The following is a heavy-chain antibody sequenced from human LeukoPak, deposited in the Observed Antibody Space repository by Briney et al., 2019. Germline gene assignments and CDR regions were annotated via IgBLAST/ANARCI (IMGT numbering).Heavy chain of an antibody. CDR3: ARGDIVVVPATPSGFDP. V-gene: IGHV1-8*01. CDR1: GYTFTSYD. D-gene: IGHD2-2*01. CDR2: MNPNSGDT. Sequence: ASVKVSCKASGYTFTSYDINWVRQATGQGLEWMGWMNPNSGDTGYAQKFQGRITMTRNTSISTAYMELSSLRSEDTAVYYCARGDIVVVPATPSGFDPWGQGTLVTVSS. J-gene: IGHJ5*02.